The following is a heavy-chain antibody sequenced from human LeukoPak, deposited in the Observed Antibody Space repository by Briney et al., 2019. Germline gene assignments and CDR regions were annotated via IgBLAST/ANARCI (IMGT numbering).Heavy chain of an antibody. Sequence: SETLSLTCTVSGYSIISGYSWEWIRQPPGKGLEWIGSFHYSGSTYYNPSLKSRVTISVDTSKNQFSLKLSSVTAADTAVYYCARGYCSSTSCYMGYWGQGTLVTVSS. V-gene: IGHV4-38-2*02. J-gene: IGHJ4*02. D-gene: IGHD2-2*02. CDR3: ARGYCSSTSCYMGY. CDR1: GYSIISGYS. CDR2: FHYSGST.